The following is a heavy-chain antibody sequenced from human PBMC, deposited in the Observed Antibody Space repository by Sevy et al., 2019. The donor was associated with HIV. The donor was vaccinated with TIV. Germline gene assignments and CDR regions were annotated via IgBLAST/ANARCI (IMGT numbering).Heavy chain of an antibody. CDR2: ISGRDTDT. J-gene: IGHJ3*02. CDR3: AKDTIVVVGEALDI. D-gene: IGHD3-22*01. CDR1: GFTFSNYA. Sequence: GGSLRLSCAVSGFTFSNYAMSWVRQAPGKGLEWVSAISGRDTDTFYAESVKGRFTISRDNSKNTLYLQMNSLRAEDTAVYYCAKDTIVVVGEALDIWGRGTMVTVSS. V-gene: IGHV3-23*01.